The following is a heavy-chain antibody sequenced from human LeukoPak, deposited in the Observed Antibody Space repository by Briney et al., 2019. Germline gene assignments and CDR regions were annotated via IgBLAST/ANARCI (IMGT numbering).Heavy chain of an antibody. J-gene: IGHJ3*02. V-gene: IGHV4-38-2*02. CDR2: IYHSGST. CDR3: AVGSVYYAFDI. CDR1: GYSISSGYY. Sequence: SETLSLTCTVSGYSISSGYYWGWIRQPPGKGLEWIGSIYHSGSTYYNPSLKSRGTISVDTSKNQFSLKLSSVTAADTAVYYCAVGSVYYAFDIWGQGTMVTVSS. D-gene: IGHD2-15*01.